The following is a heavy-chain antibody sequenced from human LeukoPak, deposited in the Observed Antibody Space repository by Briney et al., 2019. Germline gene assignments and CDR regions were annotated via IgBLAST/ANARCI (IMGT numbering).Heavy chain of an antibody. V-gene: IGHV3-9*01. CDR3: GRGGGLDV. Sequence: SLRLSCAASGFTFDDYAMHWVRQAPGKGLEWVSGISWNSGSIGYADSVKGRFTISRDNAKNSLYLQMSNLRAEDTAVYFCGRGGGLDVWGQGATVTVSS. J-gene: IGHJ6*02. CDR1: GFTFDDYA. D-gene: IGHD3-16*01. CDR2: ISWNSGSI.